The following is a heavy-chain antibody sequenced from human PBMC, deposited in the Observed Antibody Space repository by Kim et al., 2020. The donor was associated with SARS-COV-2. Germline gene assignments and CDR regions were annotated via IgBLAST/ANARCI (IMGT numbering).Heavy chain of an antibody. CDR3: ARRYFGSGSYYTDY. V-gene: IGHV1-8*01. D-gene: IGHD3-10*01. J-gene: IGHJ4*02. CDR2: MNPNSGNT. CDR1: GYTFTSYD. Sequence: ASVKFSCKASGYTFTSYDINWVRQATGQGLEWMGWMNPNSGNTGYAQKFQGRVNMTRNTSISTAYMELSSLSSEDTAIYYCARRYFGSGSYYTDYWGQGTLVTVSS.